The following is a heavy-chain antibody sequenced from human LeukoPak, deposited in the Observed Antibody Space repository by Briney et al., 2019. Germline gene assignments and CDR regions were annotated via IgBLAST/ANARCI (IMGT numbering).Heavy chain of an antibody. CDR2: ISSSSTTI. CDR3: ARDRGYSYEPYFDY. CDR1: GFTFSSYA. Sequence: SGGSLRLSCVASGFTFSSYAINWVRQAPGKGPEWVSFISSSSTTILYADSLKGRFTVSRDNAKNSLYLQVSSLRAEDTAVYYCARDRGYSYEPYFDYWGQGIMVTVSS. D-gene: IGHD5-18*01. V-gene: IGHV3-48*01. J-gene: IGHJ4*02.